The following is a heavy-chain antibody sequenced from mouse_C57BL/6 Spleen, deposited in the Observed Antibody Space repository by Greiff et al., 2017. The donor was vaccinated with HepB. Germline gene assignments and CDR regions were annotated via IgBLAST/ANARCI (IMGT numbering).Heavy chain of an antibody. CDR2: IDPSDSYT. Sequence: QVQLQQPGAELVMPGASVKLSCKASGYTFTSYWMHWVKQRPGQGLEWIGEIDPSDSYTNYNQKFKGKSTLTVDKSSSTAYMQLSSLTSEDSAVYYCARGVYYYGSSYPHFDYWGQGTTLTVSS. J-gene: IGHJ2*01. V-gene: IGHV1-69*01. D-gene: IGHD1-1*01. CDR3: ARGVYYYGSSYPHFDY. CDR1: GYTFTSYW.